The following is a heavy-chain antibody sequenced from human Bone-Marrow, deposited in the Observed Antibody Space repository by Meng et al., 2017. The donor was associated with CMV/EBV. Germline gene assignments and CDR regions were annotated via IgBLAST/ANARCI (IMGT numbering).Heavy chain of an antibody. J-gene: IGHJ4*02. CDR1: GFSFSDSS. V-gene: IGHV3-48*04. CDR2: ISSSSSTI. CDR3: ARVRRIQPLTKENEYYFDY. D-gene: IGHD1-1*01. Sequence: GGSLRLSCAASGFSFSDSSMNWVRQAPGKGLEWVSYISSSSSTIYYADSVKGRFTISRDNAKNSLYLQMNSLRAEDTAVYYCARVRRIQPLTKENEYYFDYWGQGTLVTVSS.